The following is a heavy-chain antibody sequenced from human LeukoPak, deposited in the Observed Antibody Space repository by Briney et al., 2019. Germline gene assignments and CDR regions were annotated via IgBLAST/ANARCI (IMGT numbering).Heavy chain of an antibody. Sequence: SETLSLTCTVSGGTISDYFWNWIRQPPGKGLEWIGHIYSSGITNYNPSLMSRVTISLDTSKNQFSLKLTSVTAADTAVYYCARTDYGDYWFDPWGQGTLVTVSS. D-gene: IGHD4-17*01. V-gene: IGHV4-59*01. CDR2: IYSSGIT. CDR1: GGTISDYF. J-gene: IGHJ5*02. CDR3: ARTDYGDYWFDP.